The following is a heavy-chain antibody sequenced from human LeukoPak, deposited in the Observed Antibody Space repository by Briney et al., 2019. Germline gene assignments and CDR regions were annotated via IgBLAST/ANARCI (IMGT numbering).Heavy chain of an antibody. V-gene: IGHV4-34*01. CDR1: GGSFSGYY. CDR3: ARTIAAAKGRVDY. Sequence: PSETLSLTCAVYGGSFSGYYWSWIRQPPGKGLEWIGEINHSGSTNYNPSLKSRVTISVDTSKNQFSLKLSSVTAADTAVYYCARTIAAAKGRVDYWGQGTLVTVSS. D-gene: IGHD6-13*01. CDR2: INHSGST. J-gene: IGHJ4*02.